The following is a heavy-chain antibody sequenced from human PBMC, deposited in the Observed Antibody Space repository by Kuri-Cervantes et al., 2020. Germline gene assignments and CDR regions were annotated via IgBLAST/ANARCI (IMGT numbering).Heavy chain of an antibody. D-gene: IGHD4-23*01. J-gene: IGHJ4*02. CDR1: GFTFSSYS. CDR2: ITTSSSTI. V-gene: IGHV3-48*01. Sequence: GGSLRLSCAASGFTFSSYSMNWVRQAPGKGLEWISYITTSSSTIYYADSVKGRFTISRDNAKNSVYLQMNSLRAEDTAVYFCVRNTVGRAYFDYWGQGSLVTVSS. CDR3: VRNTVGRAYFDY.